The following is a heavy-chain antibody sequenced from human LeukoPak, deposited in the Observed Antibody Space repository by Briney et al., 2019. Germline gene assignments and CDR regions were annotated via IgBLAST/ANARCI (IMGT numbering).Heavy chain of an antibody. J-gene: IGHJ3*02. CDR1: GGYLSGYY. CDR3: ARYSTVTTYDAFDI. CDR2: INHSGST. Sequence: SETLSLTCAVYGGYLSGYYWSWLRQPPGKGLEWIGEINHSGSTNYNPSLKSRVTISVDTSKNQFSLKLSSVTAADTAVYYCARYSTVTTYDAFDIWGQGTMVTVSS. D-gene: IGHD4-17*01. V-gene: IGHV4-34*01.